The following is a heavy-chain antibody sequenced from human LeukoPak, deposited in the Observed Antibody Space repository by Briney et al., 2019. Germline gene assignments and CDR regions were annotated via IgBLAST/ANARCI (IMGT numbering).Heavy chain of an antibody. CDR1: GGTFSSYA. V-gene: IGHV1-69*01. CDR2: IIPIFGTA. D-gene: IGHD3-10*01. Sequence: SVKVSCKASGGTFSSYAISWVRQAPGQGLEWMGGIIPIFGTANYAQKFQGRVTITADESTSTAYMELSSLRSEDTAVYYCARAPRPYGAGSYLSDYWGQGTLVTVSS. CDR3: ARAPRPYGAGSYLSDY. J-gene: IGHJ4*02.